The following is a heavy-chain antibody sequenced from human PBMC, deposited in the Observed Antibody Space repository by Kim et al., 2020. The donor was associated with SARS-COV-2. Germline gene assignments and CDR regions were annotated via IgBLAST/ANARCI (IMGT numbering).Heavy chain of an antibody. J-gene: IGHJ3*02. D-gene: IGHD3-10*01. Sequence: KFQGRVTITRDTAASTAYMELSSLRAEDTAVYYCASDNGSGSYPVFAFEIWGQGTMVTVSS. V-gene: IGHV1-3*01. CDR3: ASDNGSGSYPVFAFEI.